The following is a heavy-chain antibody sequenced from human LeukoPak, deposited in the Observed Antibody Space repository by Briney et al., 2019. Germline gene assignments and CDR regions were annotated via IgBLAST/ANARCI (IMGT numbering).Heavy chain of an antibody. Sequence: GGSLRHSCAASGFTFSSFGMHWVRQAPGKGLEWVSAISGSGGSTYYADSVKGRFTISRDNSKNTLYLQMNSLRAEDTAIYYCAKVTGGDMITYGGLDYWGQGTLVTVSS. CDR3: AKVTGGDMITYGGLDY. CDR1: GFTFSSFG. D-gene: IGHD3-16*01. V-gene: IGHV3-23*01. CDR2: ISGSGGST. J-gene: IGHJ4*02.